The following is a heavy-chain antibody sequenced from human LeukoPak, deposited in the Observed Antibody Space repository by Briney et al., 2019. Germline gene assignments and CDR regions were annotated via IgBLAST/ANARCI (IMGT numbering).Heavy chain of an antibody. CDR1: GFTFSNYA. V-gene: IGHV3-23*01. CDR3: AKDLKVPAAMGAFDI. Sequence: GGSLRLSCAASGFTFSNYAMSWVRQAPGKGLEWVSGISGRGGGTYYADSVKGRFTISRDNSKNMLSVQMNSLRAEDTAVYYCAKDLKVPAAMGAFDIWGQGTMVTASS. D-gene: IGHD2-2*01. J-gene: IGHJ3*02. CDR2: ISGRGGGT.